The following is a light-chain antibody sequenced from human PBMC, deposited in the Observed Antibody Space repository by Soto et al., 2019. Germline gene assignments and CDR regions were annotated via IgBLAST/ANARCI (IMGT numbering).Light chain of an antibody. J-gene: IGKJ1*01. CDR1: QSVSSN. CDR3: QQYNSYPWT. V-gene: IGKV3-15*01. CDR2: GAS. Sequence: ETVLTQSPATLSLSPGERATLSCRASQSVSSNLAWYQQKPGQAPRLLIYGASTRATGIPARFSGSGSGTDFTLTISSLQPDDFATYYCQQYNSYPWTFGQGTKVDIK.